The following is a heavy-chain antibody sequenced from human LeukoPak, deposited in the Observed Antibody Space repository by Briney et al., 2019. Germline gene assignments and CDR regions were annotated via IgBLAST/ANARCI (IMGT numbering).Heavy chain of an antibody. CDR3: ARQTYGSGSDHRVSWFDP. V-gene: IGHV4-59*08. D-gene: IGHD3-10*01. Sequence: SETLSLTCTVSGGSFNYKYWAWIRQPPGMGLEWIGYVYSTGGAKYNPSLKSRLTISVDASSSQFSLKLTSVTAADTAVYYCARQTYGSGSDHRVSWFDPWGQGSLVTVSS. CDR1: GGSFNYKY. CDR2: VYSTGGA. J-gene: IGHJ5*02.